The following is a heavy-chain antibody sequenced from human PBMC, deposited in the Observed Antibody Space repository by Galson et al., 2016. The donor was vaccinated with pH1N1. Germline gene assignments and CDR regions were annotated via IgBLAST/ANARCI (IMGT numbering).Heavy chain of an antibody. CDR3: IRDLGRLRDF. V-gene: IGHV1-46*03. Sequence: SVKVSCKASGYIFTSDYFHWVRQAPGQGLEWMGVVDPSNGGTTFAQKLQSLVTMTRDTSTSTVYMELRGLKFEDTAVYYCIRDLGRLRDFWGQGTLVTVSS. CDR1: GYIFTSDY. D-gene: IGHD7-27*01. CDR2: VDPSNGGT. J-gene: IGHJ4*02.